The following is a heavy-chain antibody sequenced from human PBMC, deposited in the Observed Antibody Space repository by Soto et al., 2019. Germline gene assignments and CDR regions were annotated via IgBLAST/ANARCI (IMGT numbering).Heavy chain of an antibody. CDR2: RSYSGST. D-gene: IGHD3-16*02. CDR1: GGSISSGDYY. Sequence: SETLSLTCTVSGGSISSGDYYWSWVRQHPGKGLEWIGYRSYSGSTYYNPSLKSRVTIVVDTSRNQFSLRLSSVTAADTAVYYCARVMITFGGVIVKSPGAFDIWGQGTMVTVSS. J-gene: IGHJ3*02. V-gene: IGHV4-31*02. CDR3: ARVMITFGGVIVKSPGAFDI.